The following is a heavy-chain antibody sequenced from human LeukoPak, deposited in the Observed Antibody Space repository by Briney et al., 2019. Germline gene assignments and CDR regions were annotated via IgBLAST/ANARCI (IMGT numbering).Heavy chain of an antibody. Sequence: PGGSLRLSCAASGLTVINTYMTWVRQAPGKGLEWVSSIYRGGSTYYTDSVKGRFTISRDTSKNTMYLQMDSLGAEDTAMYYCAKGGDSFSFDYWGQGTLVTVSS. D-gene: IGHD3-16*02. V-gene: IGHV3-53*01. J-gene: IGHJ4*02. CDR2: IYRGGST. CDR3: AKGGDSFSFDY. CDR1: GLTVINTY.